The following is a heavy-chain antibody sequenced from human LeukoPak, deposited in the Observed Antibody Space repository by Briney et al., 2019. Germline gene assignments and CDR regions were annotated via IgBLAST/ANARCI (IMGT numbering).Heavy chain of an antibody. CDR2: INPNSGGT. CDR1: GYTFTGYY. CDR3: ARDGAFLGSVNLY. V-gene: IGHV1-2*02. D-gene: IGHD2/OR15-2a*01. Sequence: ASVKVSCKASGYTFTGYYMHWVRQAPGQGLEWMGWINPNSGGTNYAQKFQGRATMTRDTSISTAYMELSRLRSDDTAVYYCARDGAFLGSVNLYWGQGTLVTVSS. J-gene: IGHJ4*02.